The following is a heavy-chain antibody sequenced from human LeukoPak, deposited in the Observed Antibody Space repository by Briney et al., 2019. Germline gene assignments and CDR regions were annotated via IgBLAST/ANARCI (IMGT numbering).Heavy chain of an antibody. CDR2: ISSSSSTI. CDR1: GFTFSSYS. CDR3: AREEWGYCSSTSCSALDY. Sequence: GGSLRLSCAASGFTFSSYSMNWVRQAPGKGLEWVSYISSSSSTIYYADSVKGRFTISRDNAKNSLYLQMNSLRAEDTAVYYCAREEWGYCSSTSCSALDYWGQGTLVTVSS. V-gene: IGHV3-48*04. D-gene: IGHD2-2*01. J-gene: IGHJ4*02.